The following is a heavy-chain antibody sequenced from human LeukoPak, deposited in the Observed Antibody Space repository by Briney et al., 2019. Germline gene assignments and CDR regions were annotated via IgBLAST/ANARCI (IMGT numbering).Heavy chain of an antibody. CDR3: ARDRNSRDDAFDI. Sequence: SETLSLTCAVSGYSICSGYYWGWIRQPPGKGREWFGSIYHSGSTYYNPSLKSRVTISVDTSKNRFSLKLSSVTAADTAVYYCARDRNSRDDAFDIWGQGTMVTVSS. D-gene: IGHD1-14*01. V-gene: IGHV4-38-2*02. J-gene: IGHJ3*02. CDR2: IYHSGST. CDR1: GYSICSGYY.